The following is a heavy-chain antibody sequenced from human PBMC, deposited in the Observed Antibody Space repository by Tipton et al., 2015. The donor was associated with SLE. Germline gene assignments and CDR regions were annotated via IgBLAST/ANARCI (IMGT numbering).Heavy chain of an antibody. D-gene: IGHD1-7*01. CDR2: IWYDGTNE. J-gene: IGHJ5*02. V-gene: IGHV3-33*01. CDR1: GFTFSSYG. CDR3: ARAPRGFNYVPLFDP. Sequence: SLRLSCAASGFTFSSYGMHWVRQAPGKGLEWVAIIWYDGTNEYYADSVKGRFTISRDNSKNTLYLQMNSLRVEDTAIYYCARAPRGFNYVPLFDPWGQGTLVTVSS.